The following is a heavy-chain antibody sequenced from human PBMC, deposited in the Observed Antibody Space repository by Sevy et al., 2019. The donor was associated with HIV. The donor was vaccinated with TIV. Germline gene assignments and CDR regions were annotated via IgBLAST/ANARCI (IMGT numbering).Heavy chain of an antibody. J-gene: IGHJ3*02. V-gene: IGHV3-21*01. CDR2: ISSSSYI. CDR3: ARDRGVGAFDI. CDR1: GFTFSSYS. Sequence: GGSLRLSCAASGFTFSSYSMNWVRQAPGKGLEWVSSISSSSYIYYADSVKGRFTISRDNAKNSLYLQMNSLRAEDTAVYYCARDRGVGAFDIWGQGTMVTVSS. D-gene: IGHD3-10*01.